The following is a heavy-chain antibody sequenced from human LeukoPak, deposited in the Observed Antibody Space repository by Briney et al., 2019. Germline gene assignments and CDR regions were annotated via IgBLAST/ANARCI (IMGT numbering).Heavy chain of an antibody. J-gene: IGHJ3*02. Sequence: PSETLSLTCAXYGXXXXXYXWXXXXXXPGXGLEWIGEINHSGGXXYXPSLKSRVTISVDTSKNHFSLKLSSVTAADTAVYXXASFIVGARHAFDIWGQGTMVTVSS. D-gene: IGHD1-26*01. CDR2: INHSGGX. CDR1: GXXXXXYX. CDR3: ASFIVGARHAFDI. V-gene: IGHV4-34*01.